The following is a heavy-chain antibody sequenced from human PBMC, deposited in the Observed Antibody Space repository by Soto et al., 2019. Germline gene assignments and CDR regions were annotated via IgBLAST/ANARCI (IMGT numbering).Heavy chain of an antibody. J-gene: IGHJ4*02. CDR3: AKGARSSSGSDGYKFDY. D-gene: IGHD2-21*01. V-gene: IGHV3-23*01. CDR1: GFTFSNAW. CDR2: ISGGGNT. Sequence: PGGSLRLSCAASGFTFSNAWINWVRQAPGKGLEWVSSISGGGNTYYADSVKGRFTISRDNSKSTLYLQMDSLRVEDTAVYYCAKGARSSSGSDGYKFDYWGQGTLVTVSS.